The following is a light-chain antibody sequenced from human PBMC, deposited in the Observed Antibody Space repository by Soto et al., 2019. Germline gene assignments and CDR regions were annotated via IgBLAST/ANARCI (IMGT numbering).Light chain of an antibody. J-gene: IGLJ3*02. Sequence: QAVVTQPTSVSGAPRQRVTISCSGSSSNIENYAVNWYQQLPGKAPKLLIYYDDLLPSGVSDRFSGSKSGTSASLAISELQSEDESDYYCAAWDDSVRGPLFGGGTKLTV. CDR3: AAWDDSVRGPL. CDR2: YDD. V-gene: IGLV1-36*01. CDR1: SSNIENYA.